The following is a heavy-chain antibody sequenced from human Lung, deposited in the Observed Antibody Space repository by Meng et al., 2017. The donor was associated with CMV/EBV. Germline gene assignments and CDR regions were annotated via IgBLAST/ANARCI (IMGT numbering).Heavy chain of an antibody. CDR2: INPNDGTA. CDR3: GRDYCSGGSCQQFDY. CDR1: GYAFSAYY. V-gene: IGHV1-46*01. Sequence: ASXXVSXKASGYAFSAYYIHWVRRAPGQGLEWMGLINPNDGTARYAQKFNGRVTMTRDSSTSTVYKELSILRSDDTAVYYCGRDYCSGGSCQQFDYWGQGXLVTVSS. J-gene: IGHJ4*02. D-gene: IGHD2-15*01.